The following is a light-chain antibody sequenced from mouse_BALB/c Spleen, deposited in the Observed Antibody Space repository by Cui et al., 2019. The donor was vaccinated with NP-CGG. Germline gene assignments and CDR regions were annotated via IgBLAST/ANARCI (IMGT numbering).Light chain of an antibody. CDR2: GTN. CDR3: ALWYSNHWV. J-gene: IGLJ1*01. V-gene: IGLV1*01. Sequence: QAVVTQELALPTSPGETVTLTCRSSTGAVTASNYANWVQEKPDHLFTGLIGGTNNRPPGVPARFSGSLIGDKAALTITGAQTEDEAIYFCALWYSNHWVFGGGTKLTVL. CDR1: TGAVTASNY.